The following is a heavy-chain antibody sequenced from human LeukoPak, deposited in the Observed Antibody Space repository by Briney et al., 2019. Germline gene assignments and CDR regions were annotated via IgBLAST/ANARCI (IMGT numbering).Heavy chain of an antibody. CDR1: GGSISSYY. D-gene: IGHD7-27*01. Sequence: SETLSLTCTVSGGSISSYYWGWIRQPPRKGLEWIGYIYYSGSTNYNPSLKSRVTISVDTSKNQFSLKLSSVTAADTAVYYCARAPRGLGYFDYWGQGTLVTVSS. J-gene: IGHJ4*02. CDR3: ARAPRGLGYFDY. CDR2: IYYSGST. V-gene: IGHV4-59*01.